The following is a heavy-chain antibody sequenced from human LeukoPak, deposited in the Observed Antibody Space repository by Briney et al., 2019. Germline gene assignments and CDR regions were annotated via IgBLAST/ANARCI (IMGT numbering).Heavy chain of an antibody. V-gene: IGHV3-23*05. Sequence: GGSLRLSCVASGFTFNDCAMAWVRQAPGEGLEWVSAIDSSGTITYYADSVKGRFTISRDNSRNTLYLQVNSLRAEDTAIYYCVKIAVAGHLDYWGQGTLATVSS. CDR2: IDSSGTIT. CDR1: GFTFNDCA. J-gene: IGHJ4*02. CDR3: VKIAVAGHLDY. D-gene: IGHD6-19*01.